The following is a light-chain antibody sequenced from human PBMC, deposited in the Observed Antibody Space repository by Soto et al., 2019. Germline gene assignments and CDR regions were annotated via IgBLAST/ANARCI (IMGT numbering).Light chain of an antibody. V-gene: IGKV1-5*03. CDR2: KES. Sequence: DIQMTQSHSTLSSSVGDRFPITCRASPSISSWLAWYQQKPGKAPKLLIYKESSLESGVTSRFSGSGSGKDFTITISSMQNEDFENYYCLKDYNYPRTCGQGTKGDIK. CDR3: LKDYNYPRT. CDR1: PSISSW. J-gene: IGKJ1*01.